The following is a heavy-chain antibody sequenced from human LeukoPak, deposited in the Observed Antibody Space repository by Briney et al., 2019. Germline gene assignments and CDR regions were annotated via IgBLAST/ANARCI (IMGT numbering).Heavy chain of an antibody. Sequence: PGGSLRLSCAASGFTFSSHAIHWVRQAPGKGLEYVSAISADGRDTSYANFVKGRFTISRDDSKNMVYLQMGSLRAEDMAVYYCARVRFDTLMPDFDYWAWEPWSPSPQ. CDR2: ISADGRDT. CDR3: ARVRFDTLMPDFDY. J-gene: IGHJ4*02. CDR1: GFTFSSHA. V-gene: IGHV3-64*01. D-gene: IGHD3-3*01.